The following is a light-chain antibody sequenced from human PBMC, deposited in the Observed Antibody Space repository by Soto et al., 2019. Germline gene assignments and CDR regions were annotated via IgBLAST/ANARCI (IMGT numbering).Light chain of an antibody. CDR2: EVS. CDR3: QSYDSSLGRSGV. J-gene: IGLJ1*01. CDR1: SSDVGAYKY. V-gene: IGLV2-14*01. Sequence: QSVLTQPASVSGSPGQSITISCTGTSSDVGAYKYVSWYQQHPGKAPTLMIYEVSNRPSGVPDRFSASKSGTSASLAITGLQADDEADYFCQSYDSSLGRSGVFGTGTKVTVL.